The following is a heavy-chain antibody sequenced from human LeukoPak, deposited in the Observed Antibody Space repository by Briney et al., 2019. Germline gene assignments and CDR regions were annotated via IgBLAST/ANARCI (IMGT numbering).Heavy chain of an antibody. V-gene: IGHV1-2*02. CDR1: GYTFTGYY. J-gene: IGHJ4*02. CDR3: ARGDLAAAGPLADY. CDR2: INPNSGGT. Sequence: ASVKVSCKASGYTFTGYYMHWVRQAPGQGLEWMGWINPNSGGTNYAQKFQGRVTMTRDTSISTAHMELSRLRSDDTAVYYCARGDLAAAGPLADYWGQGTLVTVSS. D-gene: IGHD6-13*01.